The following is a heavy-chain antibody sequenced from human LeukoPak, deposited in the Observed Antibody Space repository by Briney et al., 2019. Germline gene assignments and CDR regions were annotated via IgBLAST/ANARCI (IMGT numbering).Heavy chain of an antibody. J-gene: IGHJ4*02. CDR3: AKATGSGSYGYYFDY. CDR1: GFTFSSYA. V-gene: IGHV3-23*01. D-gene: IGHD3-10*01. CDR2: ISDSGDT. Sequence: GGSLRLSCAASGFTFSSYAISWVRQAPGKGLQWVSSISDSGDTHYADSVEGRFTISRDNSKNTLYLQMNSLRAEDTAVYYCAKATGSGSYGYYFDYWGQGTLVTVSS.